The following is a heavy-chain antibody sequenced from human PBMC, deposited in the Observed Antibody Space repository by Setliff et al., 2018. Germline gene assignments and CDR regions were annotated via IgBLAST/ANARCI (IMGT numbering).Heavy chain of an antibody. J-gene: IGHJ4*02. CDR3: ARGGTYRYFDY. CDR2: VYYSGTT. Sequence: PSETLSLTCTVSGGSISGASIRSYYWSWIRQPPGKGLEFIGYVYYSGTTNYDPSLKSRVTISVDTSKNQFSLKLSSVTAVDTAICYCARGGTYRYFDYWGQGTLVTVSS. V-gene: IGHV4-61*01. CDR1: GGSISGASIRSYY.